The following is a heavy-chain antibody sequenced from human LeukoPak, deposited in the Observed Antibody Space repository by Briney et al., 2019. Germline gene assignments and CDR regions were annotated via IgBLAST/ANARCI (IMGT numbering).Heavy chain of an antibody. CDR1: GFTFDDYA. CDR2: ISWNSGSI. V-gene: IGHV3-9*03. J-gene: IGHJ4*02. CDR3: AKGYCSSTSCYTDY. D-gene: IGHD2-2*02. Sequence: PGGSLRLSCAASGFTFDDYAMHWVRQAPGKGLEWVSGISWNSGSIGYADSVKGRFTISRDNAKNSLYLQMNSLRAEDMALYYCAKGYCSSTSCYTDYWGQGTLVTVSP.